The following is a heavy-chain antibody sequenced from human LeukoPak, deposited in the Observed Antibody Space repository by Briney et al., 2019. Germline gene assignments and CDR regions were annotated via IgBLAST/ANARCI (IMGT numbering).Heavy chain of an antibody. Sequence: PGRSLRLSCAASGFTFSSYAMHWVRQAPGKGLEWVAVISYDGSNKYYADSVKGRFTICRDNSKNTLYLQMNSLRAQDPAVYYCARGGYGDTIDYWGQGPLVTVSS. V-gene: IGHV3-30*04. J-gene: IGHJ4*02. CDR3: ARGGYGDTIDY. D-gene: IGHD4-17*01. CDR1: GFTFSSYA. CDR2: ISYDGSNK.